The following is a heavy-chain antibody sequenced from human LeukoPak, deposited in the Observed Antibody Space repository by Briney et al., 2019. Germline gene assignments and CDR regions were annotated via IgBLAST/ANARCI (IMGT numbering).Heavy chain of an antibody. CDR2: INPNSGDT. V-gene: IGHV1-2*02. D-gene: IGHD5-24*01. J-gene: IGHJ3*02. CDR1: GYTFNGYY. Sequence: ASVKVSCNASGYTFNGYYMHWVRQAPGQGLEWMGWINPNSGDTNYAQKFQGRVTITRDTSISTAYMELRRLRSDDTAVYYCARDRSVIRDDYNLDVFDMWGQGTMVTVSS. CDR3: ARDRSVIRDDYNLDVFDM.